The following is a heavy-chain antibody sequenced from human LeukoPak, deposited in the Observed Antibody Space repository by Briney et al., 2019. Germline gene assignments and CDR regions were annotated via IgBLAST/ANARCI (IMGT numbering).Heavy chain of an antibody. J-gene: IGHJ4*02. CDR3: ARYDELGATSYGY. Sequence: PGRSLRLSCAASGFTFSSYAMHWVRQAPGKGLEWVAVISYDGSNKYYADSVKGRFTISRDNSKNTLYLQMNSLRAEDTAVYYCARYDELGATSYGYWGQGTLVTVSS. CDR2: ISYDGSNK. V-gene: IGHV3-30-3*01. CDR1: GFTFSSYA. D-gene: IGHD1-26*01.